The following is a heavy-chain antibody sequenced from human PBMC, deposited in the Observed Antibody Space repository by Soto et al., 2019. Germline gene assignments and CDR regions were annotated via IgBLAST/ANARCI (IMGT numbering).Heavy chain of an antibody. CDR1: GGSISSGGYY. J-gene: IGHJ4*02. CDR3: SGSSGYQTYSDY. CDR2: IYHSGST. V-gene: IGHV4-31*03. D-gene: IGHD3-22*01. Sequence: PSETLSLTCTVSGGSISSGGYYWSWIRQHPGKGLEWIGYIYHSGSTYYNPSLKSRVTISVDTSKNQFSLKLSSVTAADTAVYYCSGSSGYQTYSDYWGQGTLVTVSS.